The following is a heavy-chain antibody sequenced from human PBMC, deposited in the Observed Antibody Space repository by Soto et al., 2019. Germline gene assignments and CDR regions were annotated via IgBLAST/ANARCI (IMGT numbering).Heavy chain of an antibody. CDR3: ARVASYSSSWFVAFDI. D-gene: IGHD6-13*01. V-gene: IGHV3-48*03. Sequence: LRLSCAASGFTFSSYEMNWVRQAPGKGLEWVSYISSSGSTIYYADSVKGRFTISRDNAKNSLYLQMNSLRAEDTAVYYCARVASYSSSWFVAFDIWGQGTMVTVSS. J-gene: IGHJ3*02. CDR1: GFTFSSYE. CDR2: ISSSGSTI.